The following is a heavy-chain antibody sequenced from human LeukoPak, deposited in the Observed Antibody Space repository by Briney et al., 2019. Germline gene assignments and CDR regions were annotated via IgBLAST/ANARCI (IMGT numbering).Heavy chain of an antibody. V-gene: IGHV3-33*01. CDR3: ARYRGTDVMDV. D-gene: IGHD3/OR15-3a*01. J-gene: IGHJ6*02. CDR1: GFTFSIYG. CDR2: TWYDESNK. Sequence: PGGSLRLSCAASGFTFSIYGMHWVRQASGKGLEWVAVTWYDESNKYYADSVKGRFTISRDNSKTTLYLQMNSLKAEDTAVYYCARYRGTDVMDVWGQGTTVTVSS.